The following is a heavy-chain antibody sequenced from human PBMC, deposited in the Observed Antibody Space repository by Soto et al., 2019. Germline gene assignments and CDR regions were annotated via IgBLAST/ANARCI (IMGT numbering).Heavy chain of an antibody. V-gene: IGHV5-51*01. D-gene: IGHD3-10*01. CDR2: IYPGDSDT. CDR1: GYSFTTYW. Sequence: GESLKISCKVSGYSFTTYWIGWVRQMPGKGLEWMGIIYPGDSDTKYSPSFQGQVTISADRSTSTAFLQWSSLKASDTAMYYCARSGSGIYERSKYYFYGLDVWGQGTTVTVSS. CDR3: ARSGSGIYERSKYYFYGLDV. J-gene: IGHJ6*02.